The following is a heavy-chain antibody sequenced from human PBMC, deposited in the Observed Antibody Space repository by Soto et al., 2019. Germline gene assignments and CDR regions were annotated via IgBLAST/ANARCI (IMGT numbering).Heavy chain of an antibody. V-gene: IGHV3-53*01. D-gene: IGHD3-3*01. CDR2: IDTAGRA. CDR3: ARGATYYDFWSGHYTSYTYYGMDV. J-gene: IGHJ6*01. CDR1: EFTVSSNY. Sequence: EVQLVESGGGLIQPGGSLRVSCAASEFTVSSNYMTWVRQAPGKGLEWVSVIDTAGRANYAESVKGRFTNSRDNSKNKLYLQMDSLRVEDTAVYYCARGATYYDFWSGHYTSYTYYGMDVWGQGTTVTVSA.